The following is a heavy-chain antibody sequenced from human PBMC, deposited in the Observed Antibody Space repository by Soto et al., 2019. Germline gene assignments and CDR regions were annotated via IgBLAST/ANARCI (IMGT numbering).Heavy chain of an antibody. V-gene: IGHV4-34*01. Sequence: PSETPSLTCAVYGGSFSGYYWSWIREPPGKGLEWIGEINHSGSTNYNPSLKSRVTISVDTSKNQFSLKLSSVTAADTAVYYCARGTHSYSYMHVWGKGTTVTVSS. CDR1: GGSFSGYY. J-gene: IGHJ6*03. CDR3: ARGTHSYSYMHV. CDR2: INHSGST.